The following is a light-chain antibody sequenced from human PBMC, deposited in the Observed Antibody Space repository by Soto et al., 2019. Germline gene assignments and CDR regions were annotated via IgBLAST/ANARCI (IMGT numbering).Light chain of an antibody. Sequence: SQLTQSPSTLPASVGDRVTLTCRASQSISNWLAWYQQKPGTAPKLLIYHASILETVVPSRFSGNGSGTEFTLTIXSLQPGDFATYYCQQYNSYSFGQGTKVDTK. CDR1: QSISNW. CDR2: HAS. CDR3: QQYNSYS. J-gene: IGKJ1*01. V-gene: IGKV1-5*01.